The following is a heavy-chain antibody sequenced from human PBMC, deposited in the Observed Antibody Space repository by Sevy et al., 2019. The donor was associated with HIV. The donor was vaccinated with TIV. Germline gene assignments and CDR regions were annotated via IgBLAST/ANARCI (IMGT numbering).Heavy chain of an antibody. Sequence: ASVKVSCKASGYTFTSYGISWVRQAPGQGLEWMGWIRTFNVNTNNAQKFQGRVTMTTDTSTSTAYMELTSLRSDDTAVYYCARDDCSSLSCHGSLLYWGQGTLVTVSS. CDR2: IRTFNVNT. D-gene: IGHD2-2*01. V-gene: IGHV1-18*01. J-gene: IGHJ4*02. CDR3: ARDDCSSLSCHGSLLY. CDR1: GYTFTSYG.